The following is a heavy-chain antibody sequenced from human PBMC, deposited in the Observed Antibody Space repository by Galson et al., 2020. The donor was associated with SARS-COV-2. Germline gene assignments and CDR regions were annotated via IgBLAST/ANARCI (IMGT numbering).Heavy chain of an antibody. Sequence: ETSETLSLTCIVSGGSISSDNYYWDWIRQSPGKGLEWIGTVFYGGSTYYNPSLKSRVTISVDTSKNQFSLKLRSVTAEDTAIYYCARDLCTSTTCYNGFDYWGQGTLVTVSS. CDR1: GGSISSDNYY. J-gene: IGHJ4*02. CDR2: VFYGGST. CDR3: ARDLCTSTTCYNGFDY. D-gene: IGHD2-2*02. V-gene: IGHV4-39*02.